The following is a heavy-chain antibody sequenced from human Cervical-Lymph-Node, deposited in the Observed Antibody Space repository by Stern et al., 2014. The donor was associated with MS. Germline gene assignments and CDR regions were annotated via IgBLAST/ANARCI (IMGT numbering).Heavy chain of an antibody. CDR1: GFTVSSTY. J-gene: IGHJ4*02. CDR2: ILSCGAT. CDR3: ARVPPGYGSNSFFDY. Sequence: EVQLVESGGGLIQPGGSLRLSCAPSGFTVSSTYMSWVRQAPGRGLEWVSIILSCGATAYAAAVKGRFTISRYNSRNTLYLQMNSLRAEDTAFYYCARVPPGYGSNSFFDYWGQGNLVTVSS. D-gene: IGHD4-23*01. V-gene: IGHV3-53*01.